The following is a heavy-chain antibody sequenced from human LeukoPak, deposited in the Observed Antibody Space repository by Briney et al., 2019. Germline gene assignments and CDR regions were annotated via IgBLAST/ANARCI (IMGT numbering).Heavy chain of an antibody. CDR3: AKDSSGIVVARAAYYMDV. V-gene: IGHV3-23*01. D-gene: IGHD3-22*01. CDR1: GFTFSSYA. J-gene: IGHJ6*03. CDR2: VSGSGGST. Sequence: PGGSLRLSCAASGFTFSSYAMSWVRQAPGKGLEWVSGVSGSGGSTVYTDSVKGRFTISRDNSKNMLYLQMNSLRAEDSATYFCAKDSSGIVVARAAYYMDVWGKGTTVTISS.